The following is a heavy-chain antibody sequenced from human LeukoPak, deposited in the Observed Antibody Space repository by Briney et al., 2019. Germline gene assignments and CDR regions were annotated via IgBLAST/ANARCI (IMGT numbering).Heavy chain of an antibody. D-gene: IGHD3-22*01. J-gene: IGHJ4*02. CDR3: TRERGYYYDSSGFPDY. CDR2: IRSKAYGGTT. CDR1: GFTFGDYA. V-gene: IGHV3-49*04. Sequence: GGSLRLSCTASGFTFGDYAMSWVRQAPGKGLEWVGFIRSKAYGGTTEYAASVKGRFTISRDDSKSIAYLQMNSLKTKDTAVYYCTRERGYYYDSSGFPDYWGQGTLVTVSS.